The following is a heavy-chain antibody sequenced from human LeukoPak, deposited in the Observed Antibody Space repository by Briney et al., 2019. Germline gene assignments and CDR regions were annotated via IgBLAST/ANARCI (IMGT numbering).Heavy chain of an antibody. D-gene: IGHD3-22*01. CDR3: ASGSPYYYDSSGYPPGGY. CDR2: ISYDGSNK. V-gene: IGHV3-30*03. CDR1: GFTFSNYG. Sequence: GGSLRLSCAASGFTFSNYGMNWVRQAPGKGLEWVAVISYDGSNKYYADSVKGRFTISRDNSKNTLYLQMNSLRAEDTAVYYCASGSPYYYDSSGYPPGGYWGQGTLVTVSS. J-gene: IGHJ4*02.